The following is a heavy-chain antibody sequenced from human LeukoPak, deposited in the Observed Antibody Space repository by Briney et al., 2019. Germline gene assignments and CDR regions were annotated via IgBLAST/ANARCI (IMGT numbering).Heavy chain of an antibody. V-gene: IGHV1-18*04. Sequence: ASVKVSCKASGYTFTSYGISWVRQAPGQGLEWMGWISAYNGNTNYAQKLQGRVTMTTDTSTSTAYIELRSLRSDDTAVYYCARDLGLLWFGEPFDYWGQGTLVTVSS. CDR2: ISAYNGNT. D-gene: IGHD3-10*01. CDR1: GYTFTSYG. J-gene: IGHJ4*02. CDR3: ARDLGLLWFGEPFDY.